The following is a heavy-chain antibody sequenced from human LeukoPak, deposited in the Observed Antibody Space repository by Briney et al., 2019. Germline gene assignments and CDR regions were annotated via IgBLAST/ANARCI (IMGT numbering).Heavy chain of an antibody. Sequence: ASVKLSCKASGYSFTRPYMHWVPQAPGQGLEWMGWISAYNGNTSYAQKLQGRVTMTTDTSTSTAYMELRSLRSDDTAVYYCARDSSTVLVPSSGWHVGYWGQGTLVTVSS. CDR3: ARDSSTVLVPSSGWHVGY. D-gene: IGHD6-19*01. J-gene: IGHJ4*02. CDR1: GYSFTRPY. V-gene: IGHV1-18*04. CDR2: ISAYNGNT.